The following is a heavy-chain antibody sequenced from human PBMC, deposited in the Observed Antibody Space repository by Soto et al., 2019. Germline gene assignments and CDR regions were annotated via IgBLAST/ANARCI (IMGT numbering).Heavy chain of an antibody. Sequence: QVQLVESGGGVVQPGRSLRLSCAASGFTFSNYAMHWVRQAPGKGLEWVAVISHDGSNKYYADSVKGRFTISRDNSKNTLFLPMNRLRPEDTAVYFCARDHSTRGSCQGIFDYWGQGALVTVSS. CDR1: GFTFSNYA. V-gene: IGHV3-30-3*01. D-gene: IGHD1-26*01. J-gene: IGHJ4*02. CDR2: ISHDGSNK. CDR3: ARDHSTRGSCQGIFDY.